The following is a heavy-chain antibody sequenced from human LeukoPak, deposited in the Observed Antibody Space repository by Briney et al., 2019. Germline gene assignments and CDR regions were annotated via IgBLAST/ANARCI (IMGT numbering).Heavy chain of an antibody. J-gene: IGHJ4*02. Sequence: SETLSLTCTVSGGSISSYYWSWIRQPAGKGLEWIGRIYTSGSTTYNPSLKSRVTISVDTSKNQFSLKLSSVTAADTAVYYCASSIFGVVPPAYWGQGTLVTVSS. D-gene: IGHD3-3*01. V-gene: IGHV4-4*07. CDR2: IYTSGST. CDR1: GGSISSYY. CDR3: ASSIFGVVPPAY.